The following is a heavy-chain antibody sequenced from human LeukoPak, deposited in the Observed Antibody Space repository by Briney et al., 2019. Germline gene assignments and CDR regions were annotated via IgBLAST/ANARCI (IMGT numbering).Heavy chain of an antibody. CDR2: MNPNSGNT. D-gene: IGHD2-2*01. CDR3: AREYCSSTSCYYYYYGMDV. V-gene: IGHV1-8*01. CDR1: GYTFTSYD. Sequence: ASVKVSCKASGYTFTSYDINWVRQATGQGLEWMGWMNPNSGNTGYAQKFQGRVTMTRNTSISTAYMELSSLRSEDTAVYYCAREYCSSTSCYYYYYGMDVWGQGTTATVSS. J-gene: IGHJ6*02.